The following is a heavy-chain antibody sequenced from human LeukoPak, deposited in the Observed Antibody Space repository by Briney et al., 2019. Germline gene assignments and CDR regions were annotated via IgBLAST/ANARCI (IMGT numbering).Heavy chain of an antibody. J-gene: IGHJ4*02. CDR3: AKGEQLVQFPFDY. CDR2: ISGSGGSA. Sequence: GGSLRLSCAASGFTFSSYAMSWVRQAPGKGLEWVSAISGSGGSAYYADSVKGRFTISRDNSKNTLYLQMNSLRAEDTAVYYCAKGEQLVQFPFDYWGQGTLVTVSS. D-gene: IGHD6-13*01. V-gene: IGHV3-23*01. CDR1: GFTFSSYA.